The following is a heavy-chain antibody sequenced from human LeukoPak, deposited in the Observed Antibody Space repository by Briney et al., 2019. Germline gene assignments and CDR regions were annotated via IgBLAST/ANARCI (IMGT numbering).Heavy chain of an antibody. D-gene: IGHD2-15*01. CDR1: GGTFSSYA. CDR2: IIPIFGTA. CDR3: ARGPVENCSGGSCYDYGMDV. V-gene: IGHV1-69*13. J-gene: IGHJ6*04. Sequence: SVKVSCTASGGTFSSYAISWVRQAPGQGLEWMGRIIPIFGTANYAQKFQGRVTITADESTSTAYMELSSLRSEDTAVYYCARGPVENCSGGSCYDYGMDVWGKGTTVTVSS.